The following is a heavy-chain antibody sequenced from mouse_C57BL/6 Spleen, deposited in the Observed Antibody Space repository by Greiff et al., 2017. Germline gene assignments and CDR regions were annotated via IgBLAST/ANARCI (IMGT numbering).Heavy chain of an antibody. CDR1: GFTFSSYA. CDR3: ARRGDGLDD. V-gene: IGHV5-4*01. CDR2: ISDGGSYT. D-gene: IGHD2-3*01. Sequence: EVQLVESGGGLVKPGGSLKLSCAASGFTFSSYAMSWVRQTPEKRLEWVATISDGGSYTYYPDNVKGRFTISRDNPKNNLYLQMSHLKSEDTAMYYCARRGDGLDDWGQGTTLTVSS. J-gene: IGHJ2*01.